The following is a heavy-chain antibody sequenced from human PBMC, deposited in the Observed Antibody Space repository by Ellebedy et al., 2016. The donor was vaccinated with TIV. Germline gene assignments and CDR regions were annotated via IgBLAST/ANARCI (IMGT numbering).Heavy chain of an antibody. CDR3: ARERVRLYY. D-gene: IGHD4/OR15-4a*01. V-gene: IGHV3-30-3*01. CDR1: GFTFNSYA. J-gene: IGHJ4*02. Sequence: GESLKISCAASGFTFNSYAIHWVRQAPGKGLEWVAVVSYDGSNKYYAASVKGRFTISRDNSKNTLYLQMNSLRAEDTAVYYCARERVRLYYWGQGILVTVSS. CDR2: VSYDGSNK.